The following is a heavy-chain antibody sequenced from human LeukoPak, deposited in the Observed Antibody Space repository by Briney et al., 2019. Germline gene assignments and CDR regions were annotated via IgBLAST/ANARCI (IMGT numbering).Heavy chain of an antibody. CDR3: ARGSGSCSGGSCYSAHFDY. CDR2: IYASGST. V-gene: IGHV4-61*02. CDR1: GGSISSGSYY. Sequence: PSQTLSLTCTVSGGSISSGSYYWSWIRQPAGKGLEWIGRIYASGSTNYNPSLKSRVTISVDTSKNQFSLKLSSVTAADTAVYYCARGSGSCSGGSCYSAHFDYWGQGTLVTVSS. D-gene: IGHD2-15*01. J-gene: IGHJ4*02.